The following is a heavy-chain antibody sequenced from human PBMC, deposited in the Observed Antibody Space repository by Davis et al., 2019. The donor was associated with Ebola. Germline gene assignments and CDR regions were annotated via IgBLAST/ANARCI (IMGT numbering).Heavy chain of an antibody. J-gene: IGHJ4*02. V-gene: IGHV3-53*01. Sequence: GESLKISCAASGFTFSSYSMNWVRQVPGKGLEWVSMLHSGHQTYYTDSVKGRFTISRDDSKNTVFLQMSGLKVEDTAVYYCMSYDDWGQGTLVTVSS. CDR2: LHSGHQT. CDR3: MSYDD. CDR1: GFTFSSYS.